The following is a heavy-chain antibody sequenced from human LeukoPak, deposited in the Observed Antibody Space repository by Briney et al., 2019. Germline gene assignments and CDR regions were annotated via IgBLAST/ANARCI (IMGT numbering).Heavy chain of an antibody. V-gene: IGHV3-53*01. CDR1: GFTVSSNY. J-gene: IGHJ4*02. Sequence: PGGSLRLSCVASGFTVSSNYMSWVRQAPGKGLEWVSVIYTAGSSYYADSVKGRFTLSRDNSKNTLYLQMNSLRAEDTAVYYCARVASSSWTNLYFDYWGQGTLVTVSS. CDR3: ARVASSSWTNLYFDY. D-gene: IGHD6-13*01. CDR2: IYTAGSS.